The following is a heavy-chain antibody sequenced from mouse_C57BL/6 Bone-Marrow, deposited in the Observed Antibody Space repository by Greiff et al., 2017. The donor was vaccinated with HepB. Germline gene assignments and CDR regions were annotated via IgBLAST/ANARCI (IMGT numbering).Heavy chain of an antibody. CDR1: GFTFSSYA. CDR3: ARASSGYAWFAY. CDR2: ISDGGSYT. Sequence: VHLVESGGGLVKPGGSLKLSCAASGFTFSSYAMSWVRQTPEKRLEWVATISDGGSYTYYPDNVKGRFTISRDNAKNNLYLQMSHLKSEDTAMYYCARASSGYAWFAYWGQGTLVTVSA. J-gene: IGHJ3*01. V-gene: IGHV5-4*01. D-gene: IGHD3-2*02.